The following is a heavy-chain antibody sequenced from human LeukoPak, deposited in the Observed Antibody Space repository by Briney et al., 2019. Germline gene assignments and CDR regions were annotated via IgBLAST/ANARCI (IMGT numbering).Heavy chain of an antibody. CDR3: AKAKKYCSGGSCYYFDY. V-gene: IGHV3-23*01. Sequence: GGSLRLSCAASGFTFSSYAMSWVRQAPGKGLGGASLIVGSGGSTYYASSLKGRFTISRDNTKNTLYLQMNSLRAENTAVYNCAKAKKYCSGGSCYYFDYWGQGTLVTVSS. CDR1: GFTFSSYA. D-gene: IGHD2-15*01. CDR2: IVGSGGST. J-gene: IGHJ4*02.